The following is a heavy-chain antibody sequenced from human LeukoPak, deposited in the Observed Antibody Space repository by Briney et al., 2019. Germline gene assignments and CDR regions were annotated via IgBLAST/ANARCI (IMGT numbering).Heavy chain of an antibody. CDR2: IYYSGST. CDR1: GGSMSSYY. CDR3: ARLSVRNWFDP. D-gene: IGHD3-10*01. V-gene: IGHV4-59*08. Sequence: PSETLSLTCTVSGGSMSSYYWSWLRQPPGKGLEWIGYIYYSGSTNYNPSLKSRVTISVDTPKNQFSLKLSSVTAAYTAVYYCARLSVRNWFDPWGPGTLVTVSS. J-gene: IGHJ5*02.